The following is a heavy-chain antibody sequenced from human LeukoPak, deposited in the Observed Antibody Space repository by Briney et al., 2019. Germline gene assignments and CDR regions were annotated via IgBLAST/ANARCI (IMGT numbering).Heavy chain of an antibody. D-gene: IGHD2-2*02. J-gene: IGHJ4*02. Sequence: GGSLGLFCAASGFTFGPYTMNWVRQAPGKGLEWVSYISSSSDTIYYADSVKGRFTISRDNAKNSLYLQMNSLRAEDTAVYYCARGVVVPAAINYWGQGTLVTVSS. CDR3: ARGVVVPAAINY. V-gene: IGHV3-48*04. CDR1: GFTFGPYT. CDR2: ISSSSDTI.